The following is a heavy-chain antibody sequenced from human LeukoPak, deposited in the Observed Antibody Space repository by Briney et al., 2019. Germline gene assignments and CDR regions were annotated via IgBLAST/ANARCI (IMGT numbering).Heavy chain of an antibody. Sequence: SETLSLTCTVSGGSISSGSYYWSWIRQPAGKGLEWIGRIYTSGSTNYNPSLKSRVTISVDTSKNQFSLKLSSVTAADTAVYYCARDRIAAAGSRNAFDIWGQGTMVTVSS. V-gene: IGHV4-61*02. CDR1: GGSISSGSYY. CDR2: IYTSGST. J-gene: IGHJ3*02. D-gene: IGHD6-13*01. CDR3: ARDRIAAAGSRNAFDI.